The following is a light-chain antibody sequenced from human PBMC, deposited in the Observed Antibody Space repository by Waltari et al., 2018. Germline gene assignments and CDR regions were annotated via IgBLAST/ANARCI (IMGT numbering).Light chain of an antibody. J-gene: IGLJ2*01. V-gene: IGLV1-51*01. CDR2: DNN. CDR1: TSNIRNNY. Sequence: QSVLTQPPSVSAAPGQKVTISCPGSTSNIRNNYVAWYQHLPGTTPRLHIYDNNRRPSGIPDRFSGSKSGTSATLDITGLQTGDEADYYCGTWDSSLSAGVFGGGTKLTVL. CDR3: GTWDSSLSAGV.